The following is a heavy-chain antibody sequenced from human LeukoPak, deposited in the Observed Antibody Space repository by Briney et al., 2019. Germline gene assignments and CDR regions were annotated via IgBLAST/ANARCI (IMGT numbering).Heavy chain of an antibody. V-gene: IGHV1-18*01. Sequence: ASVKVSCKASGYTFTSYGISWVRQAPGQGLEWMGWISAYNGNTNYAQKLQGRVTMTTDTSTSTAYMELRSLRSDDTAVYYCARAERNYYDSSGYYSEYFQHWGQGTLVTVSS. J-gene: IGHJ1*01. CDR3: ARAERNYYDSSGYYSEYFQH. D-gene: IGHD3-22*01. CDR2: ISAYNGNT. CDR1: GYTFTSYG.